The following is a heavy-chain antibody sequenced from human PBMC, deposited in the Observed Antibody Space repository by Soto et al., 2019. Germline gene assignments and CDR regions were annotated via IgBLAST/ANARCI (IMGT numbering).Heavy chain of an antibody. J-gene: IGHJ4*02. V-gene: IGHV3-15*01. CDR1: GFTFSNAW. D-gene: IGHD3-22*01. CDR2: IKSKTDGGTT. Sequence: PGGSLRLSCAASGFTFSNAWMSWVRQAPGKGLEWVGRIKSKTDGGTTDYAAPVKGRFTISRDDSKNTLYLQMNSLKTEDTAVYYCTTEDYYYDSSGYYPPFDYWGQGTLVTVSS. CDR3: TTEDYYYDSSGYYPPFDY.